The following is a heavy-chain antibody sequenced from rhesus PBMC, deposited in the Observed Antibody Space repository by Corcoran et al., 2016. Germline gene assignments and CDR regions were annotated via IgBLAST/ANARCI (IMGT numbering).Heavy chain of an antibody. CDR2: LSYSGAT. CDR3: ARGSYYSGSSDY. CDR1: GYSISSGYG. J-gene: IGHJ4*01. Sequence: QLQLQESGPGLVKPSETLSLTCAVSGYSISSGYGWSWIRQPPGKGLEWIGYLSYSGATSSNPSPKGRVTISRDTSKNQFSLKLSSVTAVDTAVYYCARGSYYSGSSDYWGQGVLVTVSS. V-gene: IGHV4-122*02. D-gene: IGHD3-16*01.